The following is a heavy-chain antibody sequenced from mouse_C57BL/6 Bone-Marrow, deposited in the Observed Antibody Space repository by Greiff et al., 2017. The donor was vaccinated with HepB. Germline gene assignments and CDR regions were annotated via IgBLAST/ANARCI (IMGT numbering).Heavy chain of an antibody. CDR2: IYPRSGNT. V-gene: IGHV1-81*01. CDR3: ARRNYYGRADV. CDR1: GYTFTSYG. J-gene: IGHJ1*03. Sequence: VQLQQSGAELARPGASVKLSCKASGYTFTSYGISWVKQRTGQGLEWIGEIYPRSGNTYYNEKFKGTATLTADKSSSTAYMELRSLTSEDSAVYFCARRNYYGRADVWGTGTTVTVSS. D-gene: IGHD1-1*01.